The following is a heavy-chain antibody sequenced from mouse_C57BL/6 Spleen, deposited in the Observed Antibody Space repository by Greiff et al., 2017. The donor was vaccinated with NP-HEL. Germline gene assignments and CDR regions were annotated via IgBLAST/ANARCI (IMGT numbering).Heavy chain of an antibody. J-gene: IGHJ1*03. CDR1: GYSITSGYY. CDR3: ARWVTDWYFDV. V-gene: IGHV3-6*01. CDR2: ISYDGSN. Sequence: ESGPGLVKPSQSLSLTCSVTGYSITSGYYWNWIRQFPGNKLEWMGYISYDGSNNYNPSLKNRISITRDTSKNQFFLKLNSVTTEDTATYYCARWVTDWYFDVWGTGTTVTVSS. D-gene: IGHD2-2*01.